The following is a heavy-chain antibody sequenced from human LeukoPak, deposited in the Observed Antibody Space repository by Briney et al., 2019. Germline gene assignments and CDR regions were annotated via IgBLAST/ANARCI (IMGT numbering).Heavy chain of an antibody. CDR2: ISDSGGRT. J-gene: IGHJ4*02. D-gene: IGHD6-6*01. V-gene: IGHV3-23*01. CDR1: GFTFSTYA. CDR3: AKDRESSSEYYFDY. Sequence: GGSLRLSCAASGFTFSTYAVNWVRQAPGKGLEWVSSISDSGGRTYYADSVKGRFTISRDNSKNTLYLQMNSLRAEDTAVYYCAKDRESSSEYYFDYWGQGTLVTVSS.